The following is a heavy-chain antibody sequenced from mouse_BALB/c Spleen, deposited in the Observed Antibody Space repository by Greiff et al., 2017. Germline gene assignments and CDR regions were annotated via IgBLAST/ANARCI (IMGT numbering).Heavy chain of an antibody. D-gene: IGHD2-1*01. V-gene: IGHV14-3*02. Sequence: VQLQQSGAELVKPGASVKLSCTASGFNIKDTYMHWVKQRPEQGLEWIGRIDPANGNTKYDPKFQGKATITADTSSNTAYLQLSSLTSEDTAVYYCARDPPYGNFAMDYWGQGTSVTVSS. J-gene: IGHJ4*01. CDR1: GFNIKDTY. CDR2: IDPANGNT. CDR3: ARDPPYGNFAMDY.